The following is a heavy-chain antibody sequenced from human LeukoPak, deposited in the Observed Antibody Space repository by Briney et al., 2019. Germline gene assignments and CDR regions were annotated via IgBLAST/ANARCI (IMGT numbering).Heavy chain of an antibody. CDR3: ARDEDSSGGSCQLFDI. D-gene: IGHD2-15*01. V-gene: IGHV3-7*03. CDR2: IKQDGSEK. Sequence: PGGSLRLSCAASGFTFSSYWMSWVRQAPGKGLEWVANIKQDGSEKYYVDSVKGRVTISRDNAKNSLYLQMNSLRAEDTAVYYCARDEDSSGGSCQLFDIWGQGTMVTVSS. CDR1: GFTFSSYW. J-gene: IGHJ3*02.